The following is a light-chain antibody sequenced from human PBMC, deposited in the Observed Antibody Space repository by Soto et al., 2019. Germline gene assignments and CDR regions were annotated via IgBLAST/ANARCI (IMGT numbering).Light chain of an antibody. Sequence: VVTQPPSVSGAPGQRVTISCTGSSSNIGAGYDVHWYQQLPGTAPKLLIYGNNDRPSGVPDRFSGSKSGTSASLAISGLQAEDEADYYCQSYDSSLSGSSVFGTGTKLTVL. J-gene: IGLJ1*01. CDR2: GNN. V-gene: IGLV1-40*01. CDR1: SSNIGAGYD. CDR3: QSYDSSLSGSSV.